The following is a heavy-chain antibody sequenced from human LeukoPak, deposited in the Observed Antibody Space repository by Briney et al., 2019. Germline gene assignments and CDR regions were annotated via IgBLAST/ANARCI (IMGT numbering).Heavy chain of an antibody. CDR2: IYYSGTT. CDR1: GGSIISYY. V-gene: IGHV4-59*06. D-gene: IGHD3-22*01. J-gene: IGHJ4*02. CDR3: AREDYYDSSGYLDY. Sequence: PSETLSLTCTVSGGSIISYYWSWMRQPPGKGLEWIGYIYYSGTTYYNPSLKSRVTISVDTSKNQFSLKLFSVTAADTAVYYCAREDYYDSSGYLDYWGQGTLVTVSS.